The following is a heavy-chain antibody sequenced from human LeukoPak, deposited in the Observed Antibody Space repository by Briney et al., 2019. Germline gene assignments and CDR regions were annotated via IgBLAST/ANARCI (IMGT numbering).Heavy chain of an antibody. D-gene: IGHD6-13*01. J-gene: IGHJ4*02. CDR1: GFRFTNYW. CDR2: IKQDGSEK. V-gene: IGHV3-7*01. Sequence: GGSLRLSCAASGFRFTNYWMSWVRQGPGKGLEWVANIKQDGSEKDYVDSMKGRFTISRDNAKNSVYLQVNSLRAEDTGIYYCARIGYSSSSFDFWGQGSLVTVSS. CDR3: ARIGYSSSSFDF.